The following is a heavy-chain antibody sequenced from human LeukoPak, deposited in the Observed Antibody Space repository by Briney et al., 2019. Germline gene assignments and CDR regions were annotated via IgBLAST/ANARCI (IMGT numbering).Heavy chain of an antibody. Sequence: GGSLRLSCAASGFTFSSKGMSWVRQAPGKGLEWVSTISGSGSSTYYADSVKGRFTISRDNSKNTLYLLMNSLRAEDTAVYYCAKLITIFGVSIKDYFDYWGQGTLVTVSS. J-gene: IGHJ4*02. D-gene: IGHD3-3*01. V-gene: IGHV3-23*01. CDR2: ISGSGSST. CDR1: GFTFSSKG. CDR3: AKLITIFGVSIKDYFDY.